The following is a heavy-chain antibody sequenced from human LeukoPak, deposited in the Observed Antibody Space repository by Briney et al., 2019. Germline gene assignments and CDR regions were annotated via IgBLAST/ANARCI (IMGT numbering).Heavy chain of an antibody. J-gene: IGHJ4*02. D-gene: IGHD6-13*01. V-gene: IGHV3-23*01. Sequence: GGSLRLSCAASGFTFSSYVMNWVRQAPGKGLEWVSVISGGGGSTYYADSVKGRFTISRDNSKNTLYLQMNSLRAEDTAVYYCAKTEQLVEIYWGQGTLVTVSS. CDR3: AKTEQLVEIY. CDR1: GFTFSSYV. CDR2: ISGGGGST.